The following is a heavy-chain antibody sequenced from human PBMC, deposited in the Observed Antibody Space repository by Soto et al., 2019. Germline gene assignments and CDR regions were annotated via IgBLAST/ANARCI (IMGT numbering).Heavy chain of an antibody. CDR3: AKDAQRSAWPYGFDY. D-gene: IGHD2-15*01. J-gene: IGHJ4*02. Sequence: QSGGSLRLSCTASGFTFSTYTMSWVRQAPGKGLEWVSAMSGSGGSTYYADSVKGRFTISRDNSKNTLHLQMNSLRAEDTAVYYCAKDAQRSAWPYGFDYWGQGTLVTVSS. CDR2: MSGSGGST. CDR1: GFTFSTYT. V-gene: IGHV3-23*01.